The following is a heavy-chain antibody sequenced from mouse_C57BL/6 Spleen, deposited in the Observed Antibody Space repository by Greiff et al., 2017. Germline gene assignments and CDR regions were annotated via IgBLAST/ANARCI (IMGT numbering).Heavy chain of an antibody. J-gene: IGHJ2*01. V-gene: IGHV1-74*01. CDR1: GYTFTSYW. CDR2: NRPSDSDN. D-gene: IGHD2-3*01. Sequence: QVQLQQPGAELVKPGASVKVSCKASGYTFTSYWMHWVKQRPGQGLEWIGRNRPSDSDNNYNQKFKGKATLTVDKSSSTAYMQLSSLTSEDSAVYYCAIGGLLLTEDYFDYWGQGTTLTVSS. CDR3: AIGGLLLTEDYFDY.